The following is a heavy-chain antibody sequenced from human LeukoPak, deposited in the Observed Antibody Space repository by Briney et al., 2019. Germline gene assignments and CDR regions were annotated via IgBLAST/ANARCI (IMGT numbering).Heavy chain of an antibody. V-gene: IGHV1-69*04. CDR2: IIPILGIA. CDR3: ASIPGIAVAGTLRY. D-gene: IGHD6-19*01. J-gene: IGHJ4*02. Sequence: AVKVSCKASGCTFSSYAISWVRQAPGQGLEWMGRIIPILGIANYAQKFQGSGTITADKSTSTAYMELSSLRSADTAVYYCASIPGIAVAGTLRYWGQGTLVTVSS. CDR1: GCTFSSYA.